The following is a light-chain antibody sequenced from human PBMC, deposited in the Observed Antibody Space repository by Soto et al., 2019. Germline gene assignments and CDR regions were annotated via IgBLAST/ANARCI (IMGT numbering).Light chain of an antibody. J-gene: IGLJ2*01. Sequence: QSALTQPASVSGSPGQSITISCTGTSSDVGTYDYVSWYQQHPGKAPKLMIYEVSNRPSGVSNRFSGSKSGNTASLTISGLQAEDEADYYCFSYTTSSTRIFGGGTKVTVL. CDR1: SSDVGTYDY. CDR3: FSYTTSSTRI. CDR2: EVS. V-gene: IGLV2-14*01.